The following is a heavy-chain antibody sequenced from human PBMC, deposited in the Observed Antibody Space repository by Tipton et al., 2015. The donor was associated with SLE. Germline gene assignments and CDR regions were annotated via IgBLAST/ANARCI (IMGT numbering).Heavy chain of an antibody. CDR2: IIPKFGTP. CDR3: ATGARISVTPGAFDV. Sequence: QSGAEVKKPGSSVKVSCKASGVTFSLSWVRQAPGQGLEWMGGIIPKFGTPHYAQKFQGRLTITMDESTSTAYMELTSLRSEDTAVYYCATGARISVTPGAFDVWGQGTMVTVSS. V-gene: IGHV1-69*05. D-gene: IGHD1/OR15-1a*01. CDR1: GVTFS. J-gene: IGHJ3*01.